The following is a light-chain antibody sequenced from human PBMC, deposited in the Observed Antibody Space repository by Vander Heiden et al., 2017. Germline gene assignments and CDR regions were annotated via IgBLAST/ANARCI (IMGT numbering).Light chain of an antibody. CDR1: QSISSW. V-gene: IGKV1-5*01. Sequence: DIQMTQSPSTLSASVGDRVTITCRASQSISSWLAWYQQKPGKAPKLLIYDAPSLESGVPSRFSGSGSGTEFTLTISSLQPDDFATYYCQQYNSYSPTWTFGQGTKVXIK. CDR3: QQYNSYSPTWT. CDR2: DAP. J-gene: IGKJ1*01.